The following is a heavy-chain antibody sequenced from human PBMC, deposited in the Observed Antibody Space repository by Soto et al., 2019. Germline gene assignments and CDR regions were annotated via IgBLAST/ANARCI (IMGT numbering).Heavy chain of an antibody. CDR2: ISSSSYT. D-gene: IGHD6-13*01. Sequence: LSLTCAVEGGSFNDDYMSWIRQAPGKGLEWVSYISSSSYTNYADSVKGRFTISRDNAKNSLYLQMNSLRAEDTAVYYCARDLPGYSSSWYRGGDGYYFDYWGQGTLVTVSS. CDR1: GGSFNDDY. V-gene: IGHV3-11*05. J-gene: IGHJ4*02. CDR3: ARDLPGYSSSWYRGGDGYYFDY.